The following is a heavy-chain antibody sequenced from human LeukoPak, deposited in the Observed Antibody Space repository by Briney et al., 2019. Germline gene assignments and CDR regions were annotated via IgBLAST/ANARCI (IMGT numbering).Heavy chain of an antibody. D-gene: IGHD1-26*01. Sequence: GGSLRLSCATSGFTFDSYWMSWVRQAPGKGLEWVANIKEDGSEKYYVDSVKGRFTISRDDAKNSLYLQMNSLRAEDTAVYYCARSRSYYPADYWGQGTPVTVSS. CDR3: ARSRSYYPADY. CDR2: IKEDGSEK. CDR1: GFTFDSYW. J-gene: IGHJ4*02. V-gene: IGHV3-7*05.